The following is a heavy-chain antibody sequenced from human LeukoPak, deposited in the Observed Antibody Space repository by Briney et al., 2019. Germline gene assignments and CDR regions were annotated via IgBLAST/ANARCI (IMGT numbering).Heavy chain of an antibody. V-gene: IGHV3-30*18. CDR3: AKDGCTNGVCYYFDY. J-gene: IGHJ4*02. CDR1: GFTFSSYG. CDR2: ISYDGSNK. Sequence: GGSLRLSCAASGFTFSSYGMHWVRQAPGKGLEWVAVISYDGSNKYYADSVKGRFTISRDNSKNTLYLQMNSLRAEGTAVYYCAKDGCTNGVCYYFDYWGQGTLVTVSS. D-gene: IGHD2-8*01.